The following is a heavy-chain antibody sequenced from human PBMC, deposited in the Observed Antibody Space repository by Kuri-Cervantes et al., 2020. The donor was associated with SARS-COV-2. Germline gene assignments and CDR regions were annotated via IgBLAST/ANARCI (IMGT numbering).Heavy chain of an antibody. Sequence: GGSLRLSCAASGLTFSGYAVHWVRQAPGKGLEWVALISFDGSNEYYADSVKGRFNISRDTSKNTLYLQMKSLRPEDTAVYYCATEGGTCPGWFDPWGQGTLVTVSS. J-gene: IGHJ5*02. V-gene: IGHV3-30-3*01. CDR3: ATEGGTCPGWFDP. D-gene: IGHD2-15*01. CDR2: ISFDGSNE. CDR1: GLTFSGYA.